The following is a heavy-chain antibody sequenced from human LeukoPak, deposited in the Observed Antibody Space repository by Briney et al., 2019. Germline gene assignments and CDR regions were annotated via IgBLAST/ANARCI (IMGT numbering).Heavy chain of an antibody. Sequence: GASVKVSCKASGYTFTSYYMHWVRQAPGQGLEWMGIINPSGGSTSYAQKFQGRVTMTRDTSTSTVYMELSSLRSEDTAVYYCARDPEDSGYYPGSLGFDYWGQGTLVTVSS. J-gene: IGHJ4*02. CDR1: GYTFTSYY. D-gene: IGHD3-22*01. V-gene: IGHV1-46*01. CDR3: ARDPEDSGYYPGSLGFDY. CDR2: INPSGGST.